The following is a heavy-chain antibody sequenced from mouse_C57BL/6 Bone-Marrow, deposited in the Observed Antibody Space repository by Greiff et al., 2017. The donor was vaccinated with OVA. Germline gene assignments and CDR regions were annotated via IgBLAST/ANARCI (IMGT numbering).Heavy chain of an antibody. CDR3: AREGLRWYFDV. Sequence: QVQLQQSGAELARPGASVKLSCKASGYTFTSSGISWVKQRTGQGLEWIGEIYPRSGNTYYNEKFKGKATLTADKSSSTAYMELRSLTSEDSAVYFCAREGLRWYFDVWGTGTTVTVSS. V-gene: IGHV1-81*01. CDR2: IYPRSGNT. D-gene: IGHD2-2*01. CDR1: GYTFTSSG. J-gene: IGHJ1*03.